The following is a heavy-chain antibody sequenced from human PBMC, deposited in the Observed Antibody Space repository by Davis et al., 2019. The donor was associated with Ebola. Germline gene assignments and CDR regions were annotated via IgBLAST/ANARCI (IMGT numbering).Heavy chain of an antibody. V-gene: IGHV1-18*01. D-gene: IGHD4-17*01. CDR1: GYTFTSYA. CDR2: ISAYNGNT. Sequence: ASVKVSCKASGYTFTSYAMHWVRQAPGQRLEWMGWISAYNGNTNYAQKLQGRVTMTTDTSTSTAYMELRSLRSDDTAVYYCAREADDYGDYSEDYWGQGTLVTVSS. CDR3: AREADDYGDYSEDY. J-gene: IGHJ4*02.